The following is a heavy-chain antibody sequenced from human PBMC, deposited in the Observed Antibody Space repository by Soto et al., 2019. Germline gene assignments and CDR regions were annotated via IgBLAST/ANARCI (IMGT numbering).Heavy chain of an antibody. Sequence: QVQLVQSGAEVKKPGASVKVSCKASGDTFTSYAFHWVRQAPGQRPEWMGWINAGNGNTKYSQKFQGRVTITSDTSASTVYTELRSLRSEDTAVYYCARSQYLPFFDYWGRGTLVTVSS. V-gene: IGHV1-3*01. CDR2: INAGNGNT. CDR1: GDTFTSYA. CDR3: ARSQYLPFFDY. J-gene: IGHJ4*02. D-gene: IGHD2-2*01.